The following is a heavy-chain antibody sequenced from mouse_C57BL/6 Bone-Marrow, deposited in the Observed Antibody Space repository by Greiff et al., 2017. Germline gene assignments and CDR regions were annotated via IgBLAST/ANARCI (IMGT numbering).Heavy chain of an antibody. CDR2: IYPGDGDT. CDR1: GYAFSSYW. J-gene: IGHJ4*01. Sequence: VQLQESGAELVKPGASVKISCKASGYAFSSYWMNWVKQRPGKGLEWIGQIYPGDGDTNYNGKFKGKATLTADKASSTAYMQLSSLTSEDSAVYFCARQGGLDAMDYWGQGTSVTVSS. CDR3: ARQGGLDAMDY. V-gene: IGHV1-80*01.